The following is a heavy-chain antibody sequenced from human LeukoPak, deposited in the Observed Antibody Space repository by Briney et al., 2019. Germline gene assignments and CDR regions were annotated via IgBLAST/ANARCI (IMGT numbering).Heavy chain of an antibody. D-gene: IGHD5-18*01. V-gene: IGHV3-74*01. CDR1: EFTFSSYW. Sequence: GGSLRLSCAASEFTFSSYWLHWVRQAPGKRLVWVSRIKGDERSTNYADSVKGRFTISRDNAKNTVYLEMNSLRAEDTAVYYCVRGQLWSYYHDYWGQGTLVTVSS. CDR2: IKGDERST. CDR3: VRGQLWSYYHDY. J-gene: IGHJ4*02.